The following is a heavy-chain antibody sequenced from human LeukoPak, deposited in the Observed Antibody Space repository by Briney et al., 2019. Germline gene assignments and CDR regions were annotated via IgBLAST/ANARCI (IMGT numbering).Heavy chain of an antibody. Sequence: PSETLSLTCDVSGGSISSSSYYWGWIRQPPGKGLEWIGSIYYSGSTNYNPSLKSRVTISVDTSKNQFSLKLSSVTAADTAVYYCARGGTDIVVVPAAIPVRYNWFDPWGQGTLVTVSS. V-gene: IGHV4-39*07. D-gene: IGHD2-2*02. CDR3: ARGGTDIVVVPAAIPVRYNWFDP. CDR2: IYYSGST. J-gene: IGHJ5*02. CDR1: GGSISSSSYY.